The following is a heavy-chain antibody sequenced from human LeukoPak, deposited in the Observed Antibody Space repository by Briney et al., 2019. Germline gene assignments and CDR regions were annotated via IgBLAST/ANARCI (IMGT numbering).Heavy chain of an antibody. CDR1: GYTFTSYD. J-gene: IGHJ5*02. V-gene: IGHV1-8*01. CDR2: MNPNSGST. D-gene: IGHD3-10*01. CDR3: ARIWFGELCIDP. Sequence: GASVKVSCKASGYTFTSYDINWVRQATGQGLEWMGWMNPNSGSTGYAQKFQGRVTMTRNTSISTAYMELSSLRSEDTAVYYCARIWFGELCIDPWGQGTLVTVSS.